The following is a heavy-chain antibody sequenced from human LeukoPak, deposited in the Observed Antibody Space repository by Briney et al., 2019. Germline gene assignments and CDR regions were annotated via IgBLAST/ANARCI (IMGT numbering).Heavy chain of an antibody. J-gene: IGHJ3*02. V-gene: IGHV4-34*01. CDR3: ARRAELRYCSGGSCYVGAFDI. D-gene: IGHD2-15*01. CDR1: GGSFSGYY. Sequence: SETLSLTCTVYGGSFSGYYWSWIRQPPGRGLEWIGEINHRGSTNYNPSVKSRVTISVDTSKNQFSLKLSSVTAADTAVYYCARRAELRYCSGGSCYVGAFDIWGQGTMVTVSS. CDR2: INHRGST.